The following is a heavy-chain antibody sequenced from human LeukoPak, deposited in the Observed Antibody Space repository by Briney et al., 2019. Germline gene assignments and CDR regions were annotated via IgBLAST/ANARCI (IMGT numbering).Heavy chain of an antibody. CDR3: AGDKGVVSWFDP. Sequence: SETLSLTCTVSGGSISSSSYYWGWIRQPPGKGLEWIGSIYYGGSTYYNPSLKSRVTISVDTSRNQFSLKMNSVTAADTAVYFCAGDKGVVSWFDPWGQGTLVTVSS. J-gene: IGHJ5*01. D-gene: IGHD3-10*01. CDR2: IYYGGST. V-gene: IGHV4-39*07. CDR1: GGSISSSSYY.